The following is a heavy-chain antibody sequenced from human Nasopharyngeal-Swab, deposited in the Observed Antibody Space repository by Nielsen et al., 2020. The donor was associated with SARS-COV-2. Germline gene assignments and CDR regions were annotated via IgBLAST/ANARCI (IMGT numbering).Heavy chain of an antibody. Sequence: SVQVSCKASGGTFSSYAISWVRQAPGQGLEWMGGIIPIFGTANYAQKFQGRVTIIADESTSTAYMQLSSLRSEDTAVYYCARRPYSSSSGDYYYGMDVWGQGTTVTVSS. V-gene: IGHV1-69*13. CDR1: GGTFSSYA. J-gene: IGHJ6*02. CDR3: ARRPYSSSSGDYYYGMDV. D-gene: IGHD6-6*01. CDR2: IIPIFGTA.